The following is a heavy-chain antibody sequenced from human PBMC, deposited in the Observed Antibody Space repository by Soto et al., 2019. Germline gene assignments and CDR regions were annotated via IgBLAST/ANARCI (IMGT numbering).Heavy chain of an antibody. D-gene: IGHD5-18*01. CDR2: INHSGST. CDR1: GGSFSGYY. Sequence: PWGTLSLTCAVYGGSFSGYYWSWIRQPPGKGLEWIGEINHSGSTNYNPSLKSRVTISVDTSKNQFSLKLSSVTAADTAVYYCARALYSYGIGGWFDPRGQGNLVTVSS. J-gene: IGHJ5*02. CDR3: ARALYSYGIGGWFDP. V-gene: IGHV4-34*01.